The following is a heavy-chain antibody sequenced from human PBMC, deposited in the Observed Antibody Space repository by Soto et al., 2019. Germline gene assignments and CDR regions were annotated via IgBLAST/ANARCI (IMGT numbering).Heavy chain of an antibody. CDR1: GFTFSDYY. J-gene: IGHJ4*02. Sequence: PGGSLRLSCAASGFTFSDYYMTWIRQAPGKGLEWVSYISSYSSFTNYADSVRGRFTISRDNAKNSLYLQMKYLRAEDTAVYYCARACGDYGAGTLYFDFWGKGAQVTVAS. V-gene: IGHV3-11*05. CDR3: ARACGDYGAGTLYFDF. D-gene: IGHD3-10*01. CDR2: ISSYSSFT.